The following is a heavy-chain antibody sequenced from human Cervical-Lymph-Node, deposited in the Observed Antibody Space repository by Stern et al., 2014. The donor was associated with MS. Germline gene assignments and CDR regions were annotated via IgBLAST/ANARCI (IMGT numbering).Heavy chain of an antibody. D-gene: IGHD3-10*01. J-gene: IGHJ5*02. CDR3: ARERSIHYPAFAP. CDR2: IVPMFAKA. V-gene: IGHV1-69*01. Sequence: VQLVESGAAVKKPGSSVRVSCKASGGSFKSYAFNWLRQAPGQGLEWMGVIVPMFAKANDAQKFQGRVTVTADEATNTVYMELSFLTSEDTAVYYCARERSIHYPAFAPWGQGTLVTVSS. CDR1: GGSFKSYA.